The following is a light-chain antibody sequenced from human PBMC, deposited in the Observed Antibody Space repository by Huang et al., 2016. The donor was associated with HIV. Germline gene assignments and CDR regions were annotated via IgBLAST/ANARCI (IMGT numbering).Light chain of an antibody. V-gene: IGKV3-11*01. CDR2: NAS. Sequence: EIVLTQSPATLSLSPGERVALSCRASQNIKNALSWYQKRPGQAPRLLISNASNRATGIPARCSGSGSGTDFTLTLSSLEPEDVVVYFCQQRTNWPPGYTFGQGTKL. CDR1: QNIKNA. CDR3: QQRTNWPPGYT. J-gene: IGKJ2*01.